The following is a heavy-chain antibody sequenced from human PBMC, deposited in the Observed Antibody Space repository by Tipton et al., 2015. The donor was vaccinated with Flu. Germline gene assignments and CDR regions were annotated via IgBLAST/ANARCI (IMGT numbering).Heavy chain of an antibody. CDR2: FYSGGGT. J-gene: IGHJ5*02. D-gene: IGHD1-7*01. CDR3: AREHSITGTTDYNWFDP. V-gene: IGHV3-66*02. CDR1: GSTVDSNY. Sequence: GSLRLSCEVSGSTVDSNYVTWVRQAPNKGLEWVSVFYSGGGTSYADSVKGRFTMSRDNSKNTLYLQMNSLRNEDTAVYYCAREHSITGTTDYNWFDPWGQGILVTVSS.